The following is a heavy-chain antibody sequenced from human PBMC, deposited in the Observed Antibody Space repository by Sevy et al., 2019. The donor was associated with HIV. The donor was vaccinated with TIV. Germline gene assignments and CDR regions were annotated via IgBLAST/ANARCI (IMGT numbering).Heavy chain of an antibody. Sequence: SETLTLTCTVSGGSISSYYWSWIRQPAGKGLEWIGRIYTSGGTNYNPSLKSRVTMSVDTSKNQFPLKLGSVTAADTAVYYCARDSIISSSGWYRDAFDIWGQGTMVTVSS. V-gene: IGHV4-4*07. CDR1: GGSISSYY. CDR2: IYTSGGT. D-gene: IGHD6-19*01. J-gene: IGHJ3*02. CDR3: ARDSIISSSGWYRDAFDI.